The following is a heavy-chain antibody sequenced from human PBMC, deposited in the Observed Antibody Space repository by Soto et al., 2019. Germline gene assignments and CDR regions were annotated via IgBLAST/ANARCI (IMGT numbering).Heavy chain of an antibody. V-gene: IGHV3-23*01. CDR1: GFTFSSYA. Sequence: EVQLLESGGGLVQPGGSLRLSCAASGFTFSSYAMSWVRQAPGKGLEWVSGISGSGGSTYYADSVKGRFTISRDNSKNTLYLQMNSLRAEDTAVYYCAKGKKELGQWLGWFDPWGQGTLVTVSS. CDR3: AKGKKELGQWLGWFDP. J-gene: IGHJ5*02. D-gene: IGHD6-19*01. CDR2: ISGSGGST.